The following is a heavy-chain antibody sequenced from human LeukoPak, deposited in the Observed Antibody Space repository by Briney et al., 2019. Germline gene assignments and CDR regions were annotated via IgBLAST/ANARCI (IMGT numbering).Heavy chain of an antibody. V-gene: IGHV4-4*02. CDR2: IYHSGST. J-gene: IGHJ6*03. D-gene: IGHD4-17*01. CDR1: GGSISSSNW. Sequence: PSGTLSLTCAVSGGSISSSNWWSWVRQPPGKGLEWIGEIYHSGSTNYNPSLKSRVTISVDKSKNQFSLKLSSVTAADTAVYYCARGLLVRAYYYMDVWGKGTTVTISS. CDR3: ARGLLVRAYYYMDV.